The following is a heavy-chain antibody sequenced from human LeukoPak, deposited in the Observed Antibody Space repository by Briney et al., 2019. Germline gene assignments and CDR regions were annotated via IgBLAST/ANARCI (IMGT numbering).Heavy chain of an antibody. CDR3: AKASAMIVVVSKHFDY. J-gene: IGHJ4*02. CDR1: GLIFSDYG. Sequence: PGGSLRLSCTASGLIFSDYGMSWVRQTPGKGLEWVSAISGSGGDTFYADSVKGRFTISRDNSKNTLWLQMNSLRAEDTAVYYCAKASAMIVVVSKHFDYWGQGTLVTVSS. CDR2: ISGSGGDT. V-gene: IGHV3-23*01. D-gene: IGHD3-22*01.